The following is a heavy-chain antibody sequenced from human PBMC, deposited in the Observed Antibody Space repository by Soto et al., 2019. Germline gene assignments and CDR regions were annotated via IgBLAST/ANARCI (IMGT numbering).Heavy chain of an antibody. CDR1: GFTFSSYS. CDR2: ISSSSSYI. V-gene: IGHV3-21*01. CDR3: ARDKYWGPRPNSDYYGMDV. D-gene: IGHD2-21*01. J-gene: IGHJ6*02. Sequence: EVQLVESGGGLVKPGGSLRLSCAASGFTFSSYSMNWVRQAPGKGLEWVSSISSSSSYIYYADSVKGRFTISRDNAKNSLDLQMTSLRAEDTAVYYCARDKYWGPRPNSDYYGMDVWGQGTTVTGSS.